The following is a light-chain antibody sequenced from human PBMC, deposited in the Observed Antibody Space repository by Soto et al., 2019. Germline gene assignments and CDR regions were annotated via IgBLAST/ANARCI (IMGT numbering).Light chain of an antibody. CDR1: QSVGSY. V-gene: IGKV3-11*01. Sequence: EIVLTQSPATLSLSPGERATLSCRASQSVGSYLAWYQQKPGQAPRLLIYDASNRATGIPARFSGNGSGTDFTLTVSSLEPEDFAVYYCQQRSNWPPWTFGQGTKVEIK. CDR2: DAS. CDR3: QQRSNWPPWT. J-gene: IGKJ1*01.